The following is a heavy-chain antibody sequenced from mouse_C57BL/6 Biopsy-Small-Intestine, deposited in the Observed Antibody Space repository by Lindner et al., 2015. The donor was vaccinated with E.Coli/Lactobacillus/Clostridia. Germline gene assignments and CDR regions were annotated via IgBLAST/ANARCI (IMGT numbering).Heavy chain of an antibody. CDR2: IDPETGGT. Sequence: VQLQESGAELVRPGASVTLSCKASGYTFTDYEVHWVKQTPVHGLEWIGDIDPETGGTAYNQRFKGKAILTADKPSTTAYMELRSLTSEDSAVYYCTKLLHPWFAYWGQGTLVTVSA. CDR3: TKLLHPWFAY. J-gene: IGHJ3*01. CDR1: GYTFTDYE. V-gene: IGHV1-15*01. D-gene: IGHD2-12*01.